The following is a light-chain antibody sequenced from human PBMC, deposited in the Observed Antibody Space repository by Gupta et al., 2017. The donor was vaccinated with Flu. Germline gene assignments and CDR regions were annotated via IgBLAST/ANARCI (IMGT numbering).Light chain of an antibody. CDR2: RDS. J-gene: IGLJ2*01. CDR3: QEWDSSTVV. CDR1: NIGSKN. Sequence: SHVLPQPLSLSVALGQTARITGGGNNIGSKNGHGYQQKPGQAPVRVINRDSNRPSGSPGRFSGSNSGNKATLTSSRAQAGDEDDYDCQEWDSSTVVFGGGTKLTVL. V-gene: IGLV3-9*01.